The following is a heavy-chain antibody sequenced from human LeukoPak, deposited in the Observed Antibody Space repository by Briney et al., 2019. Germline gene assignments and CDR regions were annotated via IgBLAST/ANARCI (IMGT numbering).Heavy chain of an antibody. Sequence: PGGSLRLSCAASGFTFSSYEMNWVRQAPGKGLEWVSYISSSGSTIYYADSVKGRFTISRDNAKNSLYLQMNSLRAEDTALYYCARVYDRYYFDYWGQGTLVTVSS. CDR1: GFTFSSYE. D-gene: IGHD3-22*01. V-gene: IGHV3-48*03. J-gene: IGHJ4*02. CDR3: ARVYDRYYFDY. CDR2: ISSSGSTI.